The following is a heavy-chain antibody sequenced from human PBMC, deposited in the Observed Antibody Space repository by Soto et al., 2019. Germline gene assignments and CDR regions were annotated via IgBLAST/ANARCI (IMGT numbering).Heavy chain of an antibody. CDR1: GYSFTTYG. CDR3: AGDGYYYN. D-gene: IGHD3-22*01. J-gene: IGHJ3*01. V-gene: IGHV1-18*01. CDR2: ISGDNGNT. Sequence: QVQRVQSGPEVKKPGASVKVSCKASGYSFTTYGIAWVRQAPGQGLEWMGWISGDNGNTNYAQKLQGRVTMTTDISTSTAYLELRSLGSDDTAVYYCAGDGYYYNWGQGTMVIVSS.